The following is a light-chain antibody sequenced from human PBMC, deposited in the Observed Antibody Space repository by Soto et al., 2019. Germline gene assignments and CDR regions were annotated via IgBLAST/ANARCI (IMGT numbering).Light chain of an antibody. V-gene: IGLV1-44*01. Sequence: QTVVTQPPSASGTPGQTVTISCSGRTSNIATNTVNWYQQLPGTAPRLLTHSNNQRPSGVPDRFSASKSGTSASLFISGLQSEDEADYYCAAWDDSLSQFVFGTGTKLTVL. CDR3: AAWDDSLSQFV. J-gene: IGLJ1*01. CDR1: TSNIATNT. CDR2: SNN.